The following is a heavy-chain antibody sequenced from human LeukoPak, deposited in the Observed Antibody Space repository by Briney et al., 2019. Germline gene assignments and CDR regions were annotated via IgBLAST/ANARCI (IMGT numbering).Heavy chain of an antibody. CDR3: ARVASGWDEAFDY. Sequence: SETLSLTCTVSGYSISSGYYWGWIRQPPGKGLEWIGSIYHSGSTYYNPSLKSRVTISVDTSKNQFSLKLSSVTAADTAVYYCARVASGWDEAFDYWGQGTLVTVSS. D-gene: IGHD6-19*01. CDR1: GYSISSGYY. CDR2: IYHSGST. V-gene: IGHV4-38-2*02. J-gene: IGHJ4*02.